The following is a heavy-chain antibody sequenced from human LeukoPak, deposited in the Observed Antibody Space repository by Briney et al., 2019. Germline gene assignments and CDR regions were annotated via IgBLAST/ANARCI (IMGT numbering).Heavy chain of an antibody. CDR1: GFTFSSYW. V-gene: IGHV3-74*01. CDR2: IESDGSST. CDR3: ARGYGSSGNEKIFDY. J-gene: IGHJ4*02. D-gene: IGHD6-19*01. Sequence: GGSLRLSCAASGFTFSSYWMHWVRQAPGKGLVWVSRIESDGSSTSYADSVKGRFTISRDNAKNTLYLQMNSLRAEDTAVYYCARGYGSSGNEKIFDYWGQGTLVTVSS.